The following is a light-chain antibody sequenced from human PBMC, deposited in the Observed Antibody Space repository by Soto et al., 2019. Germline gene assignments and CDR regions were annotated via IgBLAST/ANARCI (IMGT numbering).Light chain of an antibody. CDR2: DVS. J-gene: IGLJ2*01. V-gene: IGLV2-14*01. CDR3: SSYTASSTRV. CDR1: SSDVGGYNY. Sequence: QSALTQPASVSGSPGQSITISCTGTSSDVGGYNYVSWYQQHPGKAPKLMIYDVSNRPPGVSNRFSGSKSGNTASLTISGIQAEDEADYYCSSYTASSTRVFGGGTKLTVL.